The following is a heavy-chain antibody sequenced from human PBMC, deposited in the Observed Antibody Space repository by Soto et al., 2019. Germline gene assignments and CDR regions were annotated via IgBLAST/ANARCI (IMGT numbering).Heavy chain of an antibody. V-gene: IGHV3-33*01. CDR3: ARRYFFPATGGVGSARGVLEV. D-gene: IGHD3-3*01. J-gene: IGHJ6*01. CDR2: IWNDGNGY. Sequence: KGLEWVAVIWNDGNGYYDANSVKGRFTISRDNSKNTLYLQMSSLRAEDTAVYYCARRYFFPATGGVGSARGVLEVLVKGSTVTVSS.